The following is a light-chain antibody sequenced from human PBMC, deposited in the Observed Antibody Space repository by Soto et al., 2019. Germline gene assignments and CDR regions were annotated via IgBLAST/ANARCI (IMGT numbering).Light chain of an antibody. Sequence: QSVLTQPPSVSGAPGQRVTISCTGSSSNIGAGYDVHWYQQLPGTAPKLVIYGNRNRPSGVPDRFSGSKSGTSASQAITGLQAEDEAEYYCQSYDSSLSGSKVVFGGGTKLTVL. CDR1: SSNIGAGYD. V-gene: IGLV1-40*01. CDR3: QSYDSSLSGSKVV. J-gene: IGLJ2*01. CDR2: GNR.